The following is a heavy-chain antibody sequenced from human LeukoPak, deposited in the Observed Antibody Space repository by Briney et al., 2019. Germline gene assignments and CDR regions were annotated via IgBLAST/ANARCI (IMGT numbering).Heavy chain of an antibody. D-gene: IGHD1-26*01. Sequence: GGSLRLSCAAPGFTFSSYAMHWVRQAPGKGLEWVAVISYDGSNKYYADSVKGRFTISRDNSKNTLYLQMNSLRAEDTAVYYCAREVGARGYFDYWGQGTLVTVSS. CDR3: AREVGARGYFDY. J-gene: IGHJ4*02. CDR2: ISYDGSNK. CDR1: GFTFSSYA. V-gene: IGHV3-30-3*01.